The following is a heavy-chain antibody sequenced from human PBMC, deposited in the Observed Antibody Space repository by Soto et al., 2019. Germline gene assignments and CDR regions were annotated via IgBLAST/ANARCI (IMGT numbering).Heavy chain of an antibody. Sequence: GGSLRLSCAASGFTFSSYAMSWVRQAPGKGLEWVSAISGSGGSTYYADSVKGRFTISRDNSKNTLYLQMNSLRAEDTAVYYCAKDLEGGYCSSTSCQTSANYYYYYMDVWGKGTTVTVSS. CDR3: AKDLEGGYCSSTSCQTSANYYYYYMDV. CDR1: GFTFSSYA. CDR2: ISGSGGST. V-gene: IGHV3-23*01. D-gene: IGHD2-2*01. J-gene: IGHJ6*03.